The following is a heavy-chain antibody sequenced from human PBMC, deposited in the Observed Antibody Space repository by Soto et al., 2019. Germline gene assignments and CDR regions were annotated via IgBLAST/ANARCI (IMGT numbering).Heavy chain of an antibody. Sequence: SETLSLTCAVYGGSFRGYYWSWIRQPPGKGLEWIGEINHSGSTNYNPSLKSRVTISVDTSKNQFSLKLSSVTAADTDVYYCARGYDYVWGSYRYPYYGMDVWGQGTTVTVSS. V-gene: IGHV4-34*01. CDR1: GGSFRGYY. D-gene: IGHD3-16*02. CDR3: ARGYDYVWGSYRYPYYGMDV. J-gene: IGHJ6*02. CDR2: INHSGST.